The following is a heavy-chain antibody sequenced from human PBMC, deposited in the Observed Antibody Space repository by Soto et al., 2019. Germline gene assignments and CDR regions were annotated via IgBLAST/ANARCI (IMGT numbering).Heavy chain of an antibody. D-gene: IGHD2-21*01. CDR2: INPSGGST. CDR3: AGSIGLARAVLY. J-gene: IGHJ4*02. V-gene: IGHV1-46*01. CDR1: GYTFTSYY. Sequence: GASVKVSCKASGYTFTSYYMHWVRQAPGQGLEWMGIINPSGGSTSYAQKFQGRVTMTRDTSTSTVYMELCSLRSEDTAVYYCAGSIGLARAVLYWGQGTLVTVSS.